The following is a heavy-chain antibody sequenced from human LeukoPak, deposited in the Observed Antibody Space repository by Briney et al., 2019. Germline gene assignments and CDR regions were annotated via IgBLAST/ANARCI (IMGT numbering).Heavy chain of an antibody. CDR2: INHSGST. CDR3: ARYYYDSSGPY. Sequence: PSETLSLTCAVYGGSFSSYYWSWIRQPPGKGLEWIGEINHSGSTNYNPSLKSRVTISVDTSKNQFSLKLSSVTAADTAVYYCARYYYDSSGPYWGQGTLVTVSS. D-gene: IGHD3-22*01. J-gene: IGHJ4*02. V-gene: IGHV4-34*01. CDR1: GGSFSSYY.